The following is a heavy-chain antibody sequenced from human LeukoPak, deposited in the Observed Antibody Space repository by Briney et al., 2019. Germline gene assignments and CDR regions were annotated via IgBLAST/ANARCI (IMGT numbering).Heavy chain of an antibody. J-gene: IGHJ4*03. Sequence: SETLSLTCAVYGGSFSRYYWSWIRQSPGKGLEWVAEIDHRGDTNYNPSVKSRVTISVDTSKNQFSLKVRSLSAADTAVYYCARGATISETGYFDFWGQGTPVTVSS. D-gene: IGHD2-21*02. CDR2: IDHRGDT. CDR3: ARGATISETGYFDF. CDR1: GGSFSRYY. V-gene: IGHV4-34*01.